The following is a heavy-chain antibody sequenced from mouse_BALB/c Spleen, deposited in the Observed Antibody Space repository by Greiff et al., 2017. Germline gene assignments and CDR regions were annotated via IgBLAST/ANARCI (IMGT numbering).Heavy chain of an antibody. CDR1: GFTFSSYG. J-gene: IGHJ4*01. CDR2: INSNGGST. Sequence: EVNVVESGGGLVQPGGSLKLSCAASGFTFSSYGMSWVRQTPDKRLELVATINSNGGSTYYPDSVKGRFTISRDNAKNTLYLQMSSLKSEDTAMYYCASLYAMDYWGQGTSVTVSS. V-gene: IGHV5-6-3*01. CDR3: ASLYAMDY.